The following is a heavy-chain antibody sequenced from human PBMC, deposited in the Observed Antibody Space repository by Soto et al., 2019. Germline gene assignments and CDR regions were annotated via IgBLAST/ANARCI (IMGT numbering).Heavy chain of an antibody. CDR1: GFTFSSYG. CDR3: ARDLLESMTTRWENYYYGMDV. Sequence: GGSLRLSCAASGFTFSSYGMHWVRQAPGKGLEWVAVIWYDGSNKYYADSVKGRFTISRDNSKKTLYLQMNSLRAEDTAVYYCARDLLESMTTRWENYYYGMDVWGQGTTVTVSS. D-gene: IGHD4-4*01. J-gene: IGHJ6*02. CDR2: IWYDGSNK. V-gene: IGHV3-33*01.